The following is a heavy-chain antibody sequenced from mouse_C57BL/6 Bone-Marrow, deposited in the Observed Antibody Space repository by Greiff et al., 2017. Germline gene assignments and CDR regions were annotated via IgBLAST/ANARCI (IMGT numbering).Heavy chain of an antibody. J-gene: IGHJ1*03. CDR2: IYPRDGST. CDR1: GYTFTSYD. Sequence: QVQLKESGPELVKPGASVKLSCKASGYTFTSYDINWVKQRPGQGLEWIGWIYPRDGSTKYNEKFKGKATLTVDTSSSTAYMELHSLTSEVSAVYFWARVGFDGSSGDWYFDVWGTGTTVTVSS. V-gene: IGHV1-85*01. D-gene: IGHD1-1*01. CDR3: ARVGFDGSSGDWYFDV.